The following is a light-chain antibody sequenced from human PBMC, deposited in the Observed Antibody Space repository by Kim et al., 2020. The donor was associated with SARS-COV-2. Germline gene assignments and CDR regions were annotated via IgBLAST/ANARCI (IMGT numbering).Light chain of an antibody. CDR1: QSVNNNW. V-gene: IGKV3-20*01. CDR2: GAS. Sequence: ENVLTQSPGTLSVSPGERVTLSCRASQSVNNNWVAWYQQRPGQAPRLLIYGASIRATGIPDRFSGSGSGRDYTLTMSRLEAEDLAVYYCQQYGSSPLTLGGGTKVEIK. CDR3: QQYGSSPLT. J-gene: IGKJ4*01.